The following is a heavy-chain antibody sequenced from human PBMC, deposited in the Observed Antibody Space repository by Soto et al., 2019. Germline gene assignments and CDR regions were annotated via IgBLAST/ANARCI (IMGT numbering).Heavy chain of an antibody. CDR3: ARVKGGYNYYYYYGMDV. D-gene: IGHD5-12*01. CDR2: IYYSGST. J-gene: IGHJ6*02. Sequence: PSDTLSLTCTVSGGSISSYYWSWIRQPPGKGLEWIGYIYYSGSTNYNPSLKSRVTISVDTSKNQFSLKLSSVTAADTAVYYCARVKGGYNYYYYYGMDVWGQGTTVTVSS. CDR1: GGSISSYY. V-gene: IGHV4-59*01.